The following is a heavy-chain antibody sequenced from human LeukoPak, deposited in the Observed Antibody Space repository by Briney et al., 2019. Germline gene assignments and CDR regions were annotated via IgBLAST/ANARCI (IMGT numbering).Heavy chain of an antibody. J-gene: IGHJ3*02. CDR1: GFTFSSYA. V-gene: IGHV4-59*01. Sequence: GSLRLSCAASGFTFSSYAMSWVRQAPGKGLEWIGYIYYSGSTNYNPSLKSRVTISVDTSKNQFSLKLSSVTAADTAVYYCARVWYSSGWYKGAAFDIWGQGTMVTVSS. CDR2: IYYSGST. D-gene: IGHD6-19*01. CDR3: ARVWYSSGWYKGAAFDI.